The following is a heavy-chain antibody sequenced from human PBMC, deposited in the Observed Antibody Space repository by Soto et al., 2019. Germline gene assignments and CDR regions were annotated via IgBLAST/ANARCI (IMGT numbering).Heavy chain of an antibody. CDR2: IYYGGNT. Sequence: PSETLSLTCTVSGGSITSYYWSWVRQPPGKGLEWIGYIYYGGNTNYNPSLKSRVTISVDTSKNQFSLKLSSVTAADTAVCYCARTGYSSGFYYFDYWGQGTLVTVSS. CDR3: ARTGYSSGFYYFDY. CDR1: GGSITSYY. V-gene: IGHV4-59*01. J-gene: IGHJ4*02. D-gene: IGHD6-19*01.